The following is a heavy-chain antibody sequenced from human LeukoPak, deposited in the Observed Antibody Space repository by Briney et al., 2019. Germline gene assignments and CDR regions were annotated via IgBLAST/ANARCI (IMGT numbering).Heavy chain of an antibody. D-gene: IGHD1-26*01. CDR1: GGSVSSGSSY. V-gene: IGHV4-61*01. CDR2: IYYSGST. CDR3: ARTDLGRHFDY. Sequence: SETLSLTCTVSGGSVSSGSSYWSWIRQPPGKGLEWIGYIYYSGSTNYNPSLKSRVTISVDTSKNQFSLKLRSVTAADTAVYYCARTDLGRHFDYWGQGTLVTVSS. J-gene: IGHJ4*02.